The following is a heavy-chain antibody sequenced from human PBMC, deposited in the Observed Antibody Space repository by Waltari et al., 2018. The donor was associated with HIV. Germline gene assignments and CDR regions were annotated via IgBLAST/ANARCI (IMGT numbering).Heavy chain of an antibody. Sequence: EVQLVESGGGLVQPGGSLRLSCAASGFTFSSYWMHWVRQAPGKGLVWGSRINSVGGSTSSADSVKGRFTISRDNAKNTLYLQMNSLRAEDTAVYYCARDSTVTLGAFDIWGQGTMVTVSS. CDR3: ARDSTVTLGAFDI. V-gene: IGHV3-74*01. J-gene: IGHJ3*02. CDR1: GFTFSSYW. CDR2: INSVGGST. D-gene: IGHD4-17*01.